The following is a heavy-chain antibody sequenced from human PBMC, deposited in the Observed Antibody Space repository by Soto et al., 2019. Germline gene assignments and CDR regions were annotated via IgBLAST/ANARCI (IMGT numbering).Heavy chain of an antibody. V-gene: IGHV6-1*01. CDR2: TYYRSKWYN. Sequence: PSQTLSLTCAISGDIVSSNNAAWTWIRQSPSRGLEWLGRTYYRSKWYNDYAGSLKSRLKITPDTSKDQFSLQLDSVTPADTAVYYCARELGTVVTSYHYYGMDVWGQGTTVTVSS. CDR1: GDIVSSNNAA. CDR3: ARELGTVVTSYHYYGMDV. J-gene: IGHJ6*02. D-gene: IGHD2-15*01.